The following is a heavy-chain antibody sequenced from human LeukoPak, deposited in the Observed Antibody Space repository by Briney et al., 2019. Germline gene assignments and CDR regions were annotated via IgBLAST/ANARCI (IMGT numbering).Heavy chain of an antibody. V-gene: IGHV4-59*08. CDR3: ARHRFGSALGWELLLFDY. D-gene: IGHD1-26*01. CDR2: IYYSGST. J-gene: IGHJ4*02. CDR1: GGSISSYY. Sequence: MASETLSLTCTVSGGSISSYYWSWIRQPPGKGLEWIGYIYYSGSTNYNPSLKSRVTISVDTSKNQFSLKLSSVTAADTAVYYCARHRFGSALGWELLLFDYWGQGTLVTASS.